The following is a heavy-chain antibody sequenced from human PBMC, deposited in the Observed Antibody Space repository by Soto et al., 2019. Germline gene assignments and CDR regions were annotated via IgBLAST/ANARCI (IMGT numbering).Heavy chain of an antibody. V-gene: IGHV1-69*13. CDR1: GGTFSSYA. CDR2: IIPIFGTA. CDR3: AVDGLGPFYFDY. D-gene: IGHD6-6*01. J-gene: IGHJ4*02. Sequence: ASVKVSCKASGGTFSSYAISWVRQAPGQGLEWMGGIIPIFGTANYAQKFQGRVTITADESTSTAYMELSSLRSEDTAVYYCAVDGLGPFYFDYWGQGTLVTVSS.